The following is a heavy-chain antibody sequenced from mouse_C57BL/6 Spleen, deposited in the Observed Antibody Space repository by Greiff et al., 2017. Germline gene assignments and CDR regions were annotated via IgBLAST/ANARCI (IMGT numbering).Heavy chain of an antibody. CDR2: IYPGDGGT. CDR1: GYAFSSSW. D-gene: IGHD2-10*01. CDR3: ATSYGNYGAMDY. V-gene: IGHV1-82*01. Sequence: QVQLQQSGPELVKPGASVTISCKASGYAFSSSWMNWVKQRPGKGLEWIGRIYPGDGGTNYNGKFKGKATLTADKSSSTAYMQLSSLTSEDSAVYICATSYGNYGAMDYWGQGTSVTVSS. J-gene: IGHJ4*01.